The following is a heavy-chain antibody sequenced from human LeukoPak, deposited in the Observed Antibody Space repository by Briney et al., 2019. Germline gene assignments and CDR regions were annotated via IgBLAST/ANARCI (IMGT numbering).Heavy chain of an antibody. CDR2: ISNSGSTI. V-gene: IGHV3-48*03. J-gene: IGHJ4*02. CDR3: ARKYCSSTGCLFDY. D-gene: IGHD2-2*01. Sequence: GGSLRLSCAASGFTFSSYEMNWVRQAPGKGLEWVSYISNSGSTIYYADSVKGRFTISRDNAKNSLYLQMNSLRAEDTAVYYCARKYCSSTGCLFDYWGQGTLVTVSS. CDR1: GFTFSSYE.